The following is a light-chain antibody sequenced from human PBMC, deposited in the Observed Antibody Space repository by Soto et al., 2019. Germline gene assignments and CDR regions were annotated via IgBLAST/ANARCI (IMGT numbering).Light chain of an antibody. J-gene: IGLJ3*02. V-gene: IGLV1-44*01. CDR2: SDT. CDR3: AAWDDSLNGWV. Sequence: QSVLTQSPSASGTPGQRVTLSCSGSSSNIGVNDVNWYQQLPKTTPKLLIYSDTQRPSAVPDRFSGSKSGTSASLAISGLQAEDEADYYCAAWDDSLNGWVFGGGTKLTVL. CDR1: SSNIGVND.